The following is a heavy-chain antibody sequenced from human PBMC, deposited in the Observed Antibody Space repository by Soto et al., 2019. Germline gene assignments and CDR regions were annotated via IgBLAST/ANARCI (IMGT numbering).Heavy chain of an antibody. CDR2: IYYSGST. Sequence: SETLSLTCTVSGGSISSSSYYWGWIRQPPGKGLEWIGSIYYSGSTYYNPSLKSRVTISVDTSKNQFSLKLSSVTAADTAVYYCARLVEWLLYVAFWFDPWGQGTLVTVS. D-gene: IGHD3-3*01. CDR3: ARLVEWLLYVAFWFDP. J-gene: IGHJ5*02. CDR1: GGSISSSSYY. V-gene: IGHV4-39*01.